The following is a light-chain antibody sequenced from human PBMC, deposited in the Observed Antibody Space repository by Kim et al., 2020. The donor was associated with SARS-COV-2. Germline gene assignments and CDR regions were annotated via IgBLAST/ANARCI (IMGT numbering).Light chain of an antibody. CDR1: QGISSY. CDR3: QQYYSYPRALT. Sequence: TGDRVTITCRASQGISSYLAWYQQKPGKAPKLLIYAASTLQSGVPSRFSGSGSGTDFTLTISCLQSEDFATYYCQQYYSYPRALTFGGGTKVDIK. CDR2: AAS. J-gene: IGKJ4*01. V-gene: IGKV1-8*01.